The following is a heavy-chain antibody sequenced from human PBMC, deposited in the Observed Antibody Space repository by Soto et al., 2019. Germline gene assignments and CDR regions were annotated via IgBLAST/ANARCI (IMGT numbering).Heavy chain of an antibody. J-gene: IGHJ4*02. CDR2: VTHSGST. V-gene: IGHV4-34*02. D-gene: IGHD2-21*01. CDR1: GGSLRGSY. Sequence: QVHLQQWGAGLLKPSETLSLTCGVYGGSLRGSYWSWIRQPPGKALEWLGKVTHSGSTTFNPSLKSRVSVSVYTSDNDFCLKLTSVTAADTAVYYCARGHIPVYGPVPDYFDSWGQGTLVTVSS. CDR3: ARGHIPVYGPVPDYFDS.